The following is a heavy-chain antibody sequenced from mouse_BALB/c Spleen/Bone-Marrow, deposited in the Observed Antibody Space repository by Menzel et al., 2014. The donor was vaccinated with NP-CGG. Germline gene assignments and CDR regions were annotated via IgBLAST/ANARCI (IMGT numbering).Heavy chain of an antibody. V-gene: IGHV1-80*01. J-gene: IGHJ3*01. CDR1: GYAFSSYW. D-gene: IGHD2-4*01. CDR3: ARGDFDFEAWFTY. CDR2: IYPGDGDI. Sequence: VQLVESGAELVRPGSSVKISCKASGYAFSSYWMNWVQQRPGQGLEWIGQIYPGDGDINYNGKFQGKATLTADKSSGTAYMQFSSLTSEDSAVYFCARGDFDFEAWFTYWGQGTLVTVSA.